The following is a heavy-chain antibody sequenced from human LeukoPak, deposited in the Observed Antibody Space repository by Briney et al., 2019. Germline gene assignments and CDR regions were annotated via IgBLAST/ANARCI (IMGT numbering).Heavy chain of an antibody. D-gene: IGHD3-22*01. CDR1: GGSISSSNW. Sequence: PSETLSLTCAVSGGSISSSNWWSWVRQPPGKGLEWIGEIYHSGSTNYNPSLKSRVTISVDKSKNQFSLKLSSVTAADTAVYYCAEAKGYYDSGGYRREYFQHWGQGTLVTVSS. J-gene: IGHJ1*01. V-gene: IGHV4-4*02. CDR3: AEAKGYYDSGGYRREYFQH. CDR2: IYHSGST.